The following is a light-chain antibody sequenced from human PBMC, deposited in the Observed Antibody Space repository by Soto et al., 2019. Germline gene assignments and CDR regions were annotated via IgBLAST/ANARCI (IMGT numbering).Light chain of an antibody. CDR2: GAS. CDR1: QSVSKNY. CDR3: QQYGSSGT. V-gene: IGKV3-20*01. J-gene: IGKJ1*01. Sequence: EIVLKQSPGTLSLSPGERATLSCRASQSVSKNYLAWYQQKPGQAPRHLIYGASNRATGIPDRFSGSGSGTDFTLTISRLEPEDYAVYYCQQYGSSGTFGQRTKVYIK.